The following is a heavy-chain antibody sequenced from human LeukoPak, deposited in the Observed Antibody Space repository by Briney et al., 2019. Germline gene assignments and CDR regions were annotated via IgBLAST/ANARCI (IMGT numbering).Heavy chain of an antibody. CDR2: IDIISTYT. CDR1: GFTFSDYY. CDR3: GTIAAAENY. D-gene: IGHD6-13*01. J-gene: IGHJ4*02. Sequence: GGSLRLSCAASGFTFSDYYMSWIRQAPGKGLEWVSYIDIISTYTNYADSVKGRFTISRDNAKNSLYLQMNSLRAEDTAVYYCGTIAAAENYWGQGTLVTVSP. V-gene: IGHV3-11*03.